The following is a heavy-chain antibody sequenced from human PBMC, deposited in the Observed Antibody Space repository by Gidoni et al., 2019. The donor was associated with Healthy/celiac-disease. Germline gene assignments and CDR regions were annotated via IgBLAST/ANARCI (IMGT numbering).Heavy chain of an antibody. CDR3: ARHGRGYSYGPFDY. J-gene: IGHJ4*02. Sequence: QLQLQESGPGLVKPSETLSLTCTVSGGSISSSSYYWGWIRQPPGKGLEWIGSIYYSGSTYYNPSLKSRVTISVDTSKNQFSLKLSSVTAADTAVYYCARHGRGYSYGPFDYWGQGTLVTVSS. CDR2: IYYSGST. D-gene: IGHD5-18*01. V-gene: IGHV4-39*01. CDR1: GGSISSSSYY.